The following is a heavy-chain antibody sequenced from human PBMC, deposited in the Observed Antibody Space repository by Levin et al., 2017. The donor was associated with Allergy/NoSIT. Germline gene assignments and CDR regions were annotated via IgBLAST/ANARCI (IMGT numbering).Heavy chain of an antibody. D-gene: IGHD6-19*01. Sequence: PSETLSLTCAVYGGSFSGFYWTWIRQSPGKGLEWIGEVNHSGTTNYNPSLKSRVSISVDTSMNQFSLKLTSVTAADTALYYCARGGGNSDWYSDYWGQGTLVTVSS. CDR1: GGSFSGFY. CDR3: ARGGGNSDWYSDY. CDR2: VNHSGTT. V-gene: IGHV4-34*01. J-gene: IGHJ4*02.